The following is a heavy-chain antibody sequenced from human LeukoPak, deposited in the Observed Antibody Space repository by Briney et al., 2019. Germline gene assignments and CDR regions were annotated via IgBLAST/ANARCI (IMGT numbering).Heavy chain of an antibody. CDR1: GFTFSSYS. CDR3: ARVYYSSSYDYWYFDL. CDR2: ITSSSSTI. J-gene: IGHJ2*01. D-gene: IGHD6-13*01. Sequence: PGGSLRLSCAASGFTFSSYSMNWVRQAPGKGLEWISYITSSSSTIYYADSVKGRFTISRDNSKNTLYLQMNSLRAEDTAVYYCARVYYSSSYDYWYFDLWGRGTLVTVSS. V-gene: IGHV3-48*01.